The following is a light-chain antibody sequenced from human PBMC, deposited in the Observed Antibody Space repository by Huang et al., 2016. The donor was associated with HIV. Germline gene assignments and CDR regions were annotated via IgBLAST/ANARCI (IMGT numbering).Light chain of an antibody. CDR2: GAS. J-gene: IGKJ1*01. CDR1: QSVGSNF. V-gene: IGKV3-20*01. CDR3: QQYGSSRT. Sequence: IVLTQSPGTLSLSPGERATLSCRASQSVGSNFLAWYQQRPGQAPRLLVYGASTRASGIPDRCSGSGSGTDFSLIISRLEPEDFAVYYCQQYGSSRTFGQGTKVEIK.